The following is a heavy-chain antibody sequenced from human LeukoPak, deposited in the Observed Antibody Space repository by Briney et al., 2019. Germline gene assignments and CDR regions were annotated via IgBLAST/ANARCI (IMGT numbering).Heavy chain of an antibody. V-gene: IGHV4-39*07. D-gene: IGHD2-15*01. CDR2: IFYSGST. CDR1: GGSISTSSYY. Sequence: PSETLSLTCTVSGGSISTSSYYWGWVRQPPGKGLEWIGNIFYSGSTYYSPSLKSRVTISLDTSRNQFSLKLNSVTAADTAVYYCARGYCSGGSCFFPANYYYMDVWGKGTTVTVSS. J-gene: IGHJ6*03. CDR3: ARGYCSGGSCFFPANYYYMDV.